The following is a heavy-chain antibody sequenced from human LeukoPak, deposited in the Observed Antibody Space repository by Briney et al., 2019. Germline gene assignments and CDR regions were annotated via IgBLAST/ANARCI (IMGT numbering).Heavy chain of an antibody. V-gene: IGHV3-30*18. CDR3: AKDIQIAVAGTFIEY. J-gene: IGHJ4*02. CDR1: GFTFSSYG. Sequence: GGSLRLSCAASGFTFSSYGMHWVRQAPGKGLEWVAVISYDGRNKYHADSVKGRFTISRDNSKNTLYLQMNSLRAEDTAVYYCAKDIQIAVAGTFIEYWGQGTLVTVSS. CDR2: ISYDGRNK. D-gene: IGHD6-19*01.